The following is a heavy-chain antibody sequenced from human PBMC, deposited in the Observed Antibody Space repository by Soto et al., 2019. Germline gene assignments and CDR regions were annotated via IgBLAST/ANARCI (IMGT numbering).Heavy chain of an antibody. Sequence: GGSLRLSCAASGFTVSSNYMSWVRQAPGKGLEWVSVIYSGGSTYYADSVKGRFTISRDNSKNTLYLQMNSLRAEDTAVYYCAKDRDIVLVPAYYYYAMDVWGQGTTVTVSS. CDR2: IYSGGST. D-gene: IGHD2-2*01. V-gene: IGHV3-53*01. CDR1: GFTVSSNY. CDR3: AKDRDIVLVPAYYYYAMDV. J-gene: IGHJ6*02.